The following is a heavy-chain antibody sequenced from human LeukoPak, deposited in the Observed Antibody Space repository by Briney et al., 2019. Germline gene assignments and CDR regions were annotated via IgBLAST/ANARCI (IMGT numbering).Heavy chain of an antibody. J-gene: IGHJ6*02. CDR2: ITGDGGRT. D-gene: IGHD3-9*01. CDR1: RFAHSSHA. CDR3: AKVRPPYFDWLTDYSMDV. V-gene: IGHV3-23*01. Sequence: GGSLRLSRASSRFAHSSHAMSWVRQAPGKGLEWVSAITGDGGRTYYVGSVKGRFTIFRDNSENTLYLQMNSLRGDDTAVYYCAKVRPPYFDWLTDYSMDVWGQGTTVIVSS.